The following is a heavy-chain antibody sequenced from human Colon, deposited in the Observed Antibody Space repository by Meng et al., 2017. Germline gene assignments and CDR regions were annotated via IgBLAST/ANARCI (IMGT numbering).Heavy chain of an antibody. D-gene: IGHD5-24*01. V-gene: IGHV1-8*03. J-gene: IGHJ4*02. Sequence: QVQHGQAGSKLKKPGASVKVSCKASGYTFTSYDINWVRQATGQGLEWMGWMNPNSGNTGYAQKFQGRVTITRDTSARTAYMELSSLTSEDTAVYFCVRGFDSTSWLFDYWGQGILVTVSS. CDR3: VRGFDSTSWLFDY. CDR2: MNPNSGNT. CDR1: GYTFTSYD.